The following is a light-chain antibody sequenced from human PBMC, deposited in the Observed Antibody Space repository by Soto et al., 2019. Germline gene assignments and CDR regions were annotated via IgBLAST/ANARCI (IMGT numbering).Light chain of an antibody. CDR3: ISYAGSNNVI. J-gene: IGLJ2*01. CDR2: EVT. V-gene: IGLV2-8*01. CDR1: SSDVGGNNY. Sequence: QSVLTQPPSASGSPGQSVAISCTGTSSDVGGNNYVSWYQQHPGKAPKLMVYEVTKRPSGVPDRFSGSKSGNTASLTVSGLQAEDEADYYCISYAGSNNVIFGGGTKVTVL.